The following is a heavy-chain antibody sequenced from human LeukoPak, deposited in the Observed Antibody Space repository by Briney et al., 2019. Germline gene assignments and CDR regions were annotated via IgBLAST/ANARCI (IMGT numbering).Heavy chain of an antibody. CDR1: GFTFSSYG. D-gene: IGHD3-22*01. Sequence: GGSLRLSCAASGFTFSSYGMSWVRQAPGKGLEWVAVICYSGSNKYYADSVKGRFTISRDNSKNTLYLQMNSLRAEDTAVYYCAKDQDYYDSSDYYYTYWGQGTLVTVSS. V-gene: IGHV3-33*06. J-gene: IGHJ4*02. CDR2: ICYSGSNK. CDR3: AKDQDYYDSSDYYYTY.